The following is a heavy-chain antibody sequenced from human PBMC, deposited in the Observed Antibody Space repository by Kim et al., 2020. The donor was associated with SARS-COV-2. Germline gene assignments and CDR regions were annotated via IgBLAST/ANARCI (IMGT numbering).Heavy chain of an antibody. CDR2: IWYDGSNK. CDR3: AKDQGTELYDSSGYPI. J-gene: IGHJ4*02. V-gene: IGHV3-33*06. CDR1: GFTFSSYA. Sequence: GGSLRLSCAASGFTFSSYAMHWVRQAPGKGLEWVAVIWYDGSNKYYADSVKGRFTISRDNSKNTLYLQMNSLRAEDTAVYYCAKDQGTELYDSSGYPIWGQGTLVTVSS. D-gene: IGHD3-22*01.